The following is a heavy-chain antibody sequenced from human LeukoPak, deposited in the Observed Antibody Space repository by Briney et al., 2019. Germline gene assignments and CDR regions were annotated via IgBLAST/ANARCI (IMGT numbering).Heavy chain of an antibody. Sequence: PGGSLRLSCAASGFTFSSYSMNWVRQAPGKGLEWVSSISSSSSYIYYADSVKGRFTISRDNAKTSLYLQMNSLRAEDTAVYYCASGRDSSGSSFDYWGQGTLVTVSS. CDR3: ASGRDSSGSSFDY. CDR1: GFTFSSYS. D-gene: IGHD3-22*01. V-gene: IGHV3-21*01. CDR2: ISSSSSYI. J-gene: IGHJ4*02.